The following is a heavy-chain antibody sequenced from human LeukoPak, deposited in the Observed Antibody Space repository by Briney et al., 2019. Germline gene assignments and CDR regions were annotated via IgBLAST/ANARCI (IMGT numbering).Heavy chain of an antibody. CDR3: TTAVAVSAFDY. V-gene: IGHV3-15*01. D-gene: IGHD3-10*01. CDR2: IKSQTDGGTT. CDR1: GFTFSNAW. Sequence: GGSLRLSCAASGFTFSNAWMSWVRQAPGKGLEWVGRIKSQTDGGTTDYAAPVKGRFTISRDDSKNTLYLQMNSLKTEDTAVYYCTTAVAVSAFDYWGQGTLVTVSS. J-gene: IGHJ4*02.